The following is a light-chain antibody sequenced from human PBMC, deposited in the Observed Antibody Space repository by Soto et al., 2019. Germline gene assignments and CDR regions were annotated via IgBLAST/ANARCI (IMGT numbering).Light chain of an antibody. V-gene: IGKV3-15*01. CDR1: QSVSSN. J-gene: IGKJ1*01. CDR3: QQYNNWPPWT. Sequence: EIVMTQSPATVSVSPGERATLSCRASQSVSSNLAWYQQKPGQAPRLLIYGASTSATGIPARFSGSGSGTDFTLTISSLQSEDFAVYYCQQYNNWPPWTFGQGTKVEIK. CDR2: GAS.